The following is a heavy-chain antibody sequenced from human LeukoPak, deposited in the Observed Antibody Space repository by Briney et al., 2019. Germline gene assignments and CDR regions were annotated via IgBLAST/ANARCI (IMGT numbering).Heavy chain of an antibody. CDR1: GFTVSSNS. Sequence: PGGSLRLSCTVSGFTVSSNSMSWVRQAPGKGLEWVSFIYSDNTHYSDSVKGRFTISRDNAKNSLYLQMNSLRAEDTAVYYCARQMWGYCTNGVCAVRYYYYYYMDVWGKGTTVTVSS. CDR3: ARQMWGYCTNGVCAVRYYYYYYMDV. CDR2: IYSDNT. J-gene: IGHJ6*03. V-gene: IGHV3-66*04. D-gene: IGHD2-8*01.